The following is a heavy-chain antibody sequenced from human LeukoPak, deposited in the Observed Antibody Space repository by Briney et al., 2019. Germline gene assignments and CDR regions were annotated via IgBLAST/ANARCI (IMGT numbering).Heavy chain of an antibody. CDR1: GGSISSDTYY. CDR2: IVTSGRI. J-gene: IGHJ4*02. V-gene: IGHV4-61*02. Sequence: SQTLSLTCTVSGGSISSDTYYWSWIRQPAGKGLEWIGRIVTSGRIDYNPSLRSRVAMSVDTSKNQFSLKMSSVTAADTAVYFCARVQFGAAGSFDCWGQGTLVTVSS. D-gene: IGHD6-19*01. CDR3: ARVQFGAAGSFDC.